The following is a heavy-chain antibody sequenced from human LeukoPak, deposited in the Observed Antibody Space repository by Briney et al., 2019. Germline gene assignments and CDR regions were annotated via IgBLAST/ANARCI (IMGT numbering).Heavy chain of an antibody. CDR1: GFTFSSYA. V-gene: IGHV3-23*01. J-gene: IGHJ4*02. D-gene: IGHD6-19*01. Sequence: GGSLRLSCAASGFTFSSYAMSWVRQAPGKGLEWVSAISGSGGSTYYADSVKGRFTISRDNSKSTLYLQMNSLRAEDTAVYYCASRTFSSGWLIDYWGQGTLVTVSS. CDR2: ISGSGGST. CDR3: ASRTFSSGWLIDY.